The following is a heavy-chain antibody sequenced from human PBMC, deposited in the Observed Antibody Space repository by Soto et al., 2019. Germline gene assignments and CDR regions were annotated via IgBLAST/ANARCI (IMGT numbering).Heavy chain of an antibody. CDR3: ARGTNLEGDCTNGVCLPAY. V-gene: IGHV1-8*01. Sequence: QVQLVQSGAEVKKPGASVKVSCKASGYTFTSYDINWVRQATGQGLEWMGWMNPNSGNTGYAQKFQGRVTMTRNTSISTAYMELSSLRSEDTAVYYCARGTNLEGDCTNGVCLPAYWGQGTLVTVSS. CDR1: GYTFTSYD. CDR2: MNPNSGNT. D-gene: IGHD2-8*01. J-gene: IGHJ4*02.